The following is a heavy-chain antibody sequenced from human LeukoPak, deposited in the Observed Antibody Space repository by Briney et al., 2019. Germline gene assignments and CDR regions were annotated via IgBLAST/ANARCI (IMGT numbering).Heavy chain of an antibody. CDR1: GYTFTGYY. D-gene: IGHD6-13*01. J-gene: IGHJ5*02. CDR2: INPNSGGT. CDR3: ARDRYPGRSWYSTNWFDP. V-gene: IGHV1-2*02. Sequence: ASVKVSCKASGYTFTGYYMHWVRQAPGQGLEWMGWINPNSGGTNYAQKFQGRVTMARDTSISTAYMELSRLRSDDTAVYHCARDRYPGRSWYSTNWFDPWGQGTLVTVSS.